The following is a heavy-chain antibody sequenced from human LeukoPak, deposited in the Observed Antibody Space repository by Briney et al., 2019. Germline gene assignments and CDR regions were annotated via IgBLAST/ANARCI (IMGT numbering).Heavy chain of an antibody. D-gene: IGHD6-25*01. Sequence: VASVKVSCKVSGYTLTELSMHWVRQAPGKGLEWMGGFDPEDGETIYAQKFQGRVAMTEDASTDTAYMELNNLRSEDTAVYYCVRFAAGPDPYYPWDQGTLVTVSS. CDR1: GYTLTELS. CDR3: VRFAAGPDPYYP. CDR2: FDPEDGET. V-gene: IGHV1-24*01. J-gene: IGHJ5*02.